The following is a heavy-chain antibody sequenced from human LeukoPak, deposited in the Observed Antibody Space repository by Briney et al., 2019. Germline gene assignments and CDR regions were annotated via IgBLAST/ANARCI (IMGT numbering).Heavy chain of an antibody. V-gene: IGHV1-69*13. CDR3: ARVVVAATRYMDV. CDR2: IIPIFHTA. D-gene: IGHD2-15*01. Sequence: LVKVSCKASGGTFSSYAISWVRQAPGQGLEWMGGIIPIFHTANYAQKFQGRVTITADESTSTAYMELSSLRSEDTAVYYCARVVVAATRYMDVWGKGSTVTVSS. J-gene: IGHJ6*03. CDR1: GGTFSSYA.